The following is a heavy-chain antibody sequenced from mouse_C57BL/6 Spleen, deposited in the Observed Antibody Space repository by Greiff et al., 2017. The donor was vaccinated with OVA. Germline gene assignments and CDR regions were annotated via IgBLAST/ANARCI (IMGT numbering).Heavy chain of an antibody. V-gene: IGHV5-17*01. Sequence: VQLKESGGGLVKPGGSLKLSCAASGFTFSDYGMHWVRQAPEKGLEWVAYISSGSSTIYYADTVKGRFTISRDNAKNTLFLQMTSLRSEDTAMYYCAPFYYDYDYAMDYWGQGTSVTVSS. CDR3: APFYYDYDYAMDY. D-gene: IGHD2-4*01. CDR2: ISSGSSTI. CDR1: GFTFSDYG. J-gene: IGHJ4*01.